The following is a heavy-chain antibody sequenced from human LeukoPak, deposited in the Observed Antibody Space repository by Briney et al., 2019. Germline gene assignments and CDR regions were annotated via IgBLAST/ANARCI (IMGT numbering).Heavy chain of an antibody. CDR1: GLTFSSSW. CDR3: ARDLAYSRLDY. Sequence: GGSLRLSCAVSGLTFSSSWMDWVRQAPGKGLEWVASINPDGNKKYSADSVKGRFTISRDNAEDSLYLQMNSLRVEDTAFYYCARDLAYSRLDYWGQGMLVTVSS. D-gene: IGHD5-18*01. CDR2: INPDGNKK. J-gene: IGHJ4*02. V-gene: IGHV3-7*01.